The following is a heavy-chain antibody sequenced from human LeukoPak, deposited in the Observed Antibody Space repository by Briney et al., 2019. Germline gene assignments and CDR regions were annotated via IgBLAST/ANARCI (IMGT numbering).Heavy chain of an antibody. CDR3: AKWPYCSSTSCYTNWFDP. CDR2: ISGSGGST. CDR1: GFTFSSYA. Sequence: GGSLRLSCAASGFTFSSYAMSWVRQAPGKGLEWVSAISGSGGSTYYADSVKGRFTISRDNSKNTLYLQMNSLRAEDTAVHYCAKWPYCSSTSCYTNWFDPWGQGTLVTVSS. D-gene: IGHD2-2*01. V-gene: IGHV3-23*01. J-gene: IGHJ5*02.